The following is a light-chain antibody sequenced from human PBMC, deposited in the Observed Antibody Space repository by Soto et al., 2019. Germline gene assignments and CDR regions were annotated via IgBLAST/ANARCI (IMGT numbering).Light chain of an antibody. J-gene: IGKJ5*01. CDR1: QSVSSSY. CDR3: QQYGSSKIT. Sequence: EIVLTQSPGTLSLSPGERATLSCRASQSVSSSYLAWYQQTPGQAPRLLIYGASNRATGIPDRFSGSGSGTDFTLTISRLEPEDFAVYYCQQYGSSKITFGQGTRLEIK. CDR2: GAS. V-gene: IGKV3-20*01.